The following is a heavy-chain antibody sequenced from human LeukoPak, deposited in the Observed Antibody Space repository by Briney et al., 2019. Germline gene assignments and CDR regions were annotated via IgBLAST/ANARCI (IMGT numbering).Heavy chain of an antibody. Sequence: GGSLRLSCAASGFTFSVYGMLWVRQAPGKGLEWVAFIRHDGSNKYYVDSVKGRFTISRDTSKNTVFLQMSSLRADDTAVYYCAKRGGTYSYFYYMDVWGKGTTVTVSS. CDR1: GFTFSVYG. CDR3: AKRGGTYSYFYYMDV. CDR2: IRHDGSNK. D-gene: IGHD1-26*01. V-gene: IGHV3-30*02. J-gene: IGHJ6*03.